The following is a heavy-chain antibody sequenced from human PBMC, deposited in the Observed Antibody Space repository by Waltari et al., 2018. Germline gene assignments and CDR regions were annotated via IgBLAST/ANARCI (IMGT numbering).Heavy chain of an antibody. CDR1: GGTFSSYA. CDR2: ILPIFGTA. CDR3: ARGPIAARSGAFDY. V-gene: IGHV1-69*05. J-gene: IGHJ4*02. Sequence: QVQLVQSGAEVKKPGSSVKVSCKASGGTFSSYAISWVRQAPGQGLEWMGGILPIFGTANYAQKCQGRVTVTTDESTSSAYMELSSLGSEDTAVYYCARGPIAARSGAFDYWGQGTLVTVSS. D-gene: IGHD6-6*01.